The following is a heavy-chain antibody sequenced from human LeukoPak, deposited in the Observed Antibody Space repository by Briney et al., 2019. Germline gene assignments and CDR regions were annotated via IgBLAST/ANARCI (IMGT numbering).Heavy chain of an antibody. Sequence: PGGSLKLSCATSGFTFSDYGMHWVRQAPGKGLEWVAFIRYDGSNKYYADSVKGRFTISRDNSKNTLYLQMNSLRVEDAAVYYCAKDLRRYFDWFSAPDYWGQGTLVTVSS. CDR1: GFTFSDYG. CDR3: AKDLRRYFDWFSAPDY. V-gene: IGHV3-30*02. J-gene: IGHJ4*02. CDR2: IRYDGSNK. D-gene: IGHD3-9*01.